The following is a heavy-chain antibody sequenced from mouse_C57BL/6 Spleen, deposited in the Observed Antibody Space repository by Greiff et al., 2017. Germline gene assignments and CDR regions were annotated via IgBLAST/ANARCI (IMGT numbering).Heavy chain of an antibody. V-gene: IGHV1-64*01. CDR3: ARASAQAAFAY. Sequence: QVQLQQPGAELVKPGASVKLSCKASGYTFTSYWMHWVKQRPGQGLEWIGMIHPNSGSTKYNEKFKSKATLTVDKSSSTASMQLSSLTSEDSAVYYCARASAQAAFAYWGQGTLVTVSA. CDR2: IHPNSGST. CDR1: GYTFTSYW. D-gene: IGHD3-2*02. J-gene: IGHJ3*01.